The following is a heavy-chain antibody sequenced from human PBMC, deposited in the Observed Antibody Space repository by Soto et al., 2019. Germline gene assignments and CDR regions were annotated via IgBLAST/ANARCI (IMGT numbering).Heavy chain of an antibody. CDR3: ARSVGGHFDY. V-gene: IGHV3-48*02. Sequence: EVQLVESGGNLVQPGGSLRLSFAASGFRFSIYSMNWVRQAPGKGLEWSAYITSDTKTIKYADSVKGRFTISRDNGKNSVYLHMNSLRDEDTAVYYCARSVGGHFDYWGQGTVVTVSA. CDR1: GFRFSIYS. J-gene: IGHJ4*02. CDR2: ITSDTKTI. D-gene: IGHD1-26*01.